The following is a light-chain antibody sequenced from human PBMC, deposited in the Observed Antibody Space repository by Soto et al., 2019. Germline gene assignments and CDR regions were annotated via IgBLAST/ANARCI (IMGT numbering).Light chain of an antibody. V-gene: IGKV1-39*01. Sequence: DIQMTQSPSILSAGVGDRVTITCRASQRISTYLNWYQQKPGKAPTLLIYAASSLQSGVPSRFSGGGSGTDFTLTINTLQPEDFATYFCQQCYSSPRTFGQGTKVEIK. CDR3: QQCYSSPRT. CDR2: AAS. CDR1: QRISTY. J-gene: IGKJ1*01.